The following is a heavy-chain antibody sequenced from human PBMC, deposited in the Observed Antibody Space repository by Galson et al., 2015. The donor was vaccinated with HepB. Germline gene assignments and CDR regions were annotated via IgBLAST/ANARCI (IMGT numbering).Heavy chain of an antibody. D-gene: IGHD5-12*01. CDR3: VKCQQGYSGYDYLDP. Sequence: SLRLSCAASGFTFSSYAMHWVRQAAGKGLDFVSAISSHGDSTYYADSVKGGFTISRDNSKNTLYLQMSSLRAEDTALYYCVKCQQGYSGYDYLDPWGQGTPVIVSS. V-gene: IGHV3-64D*06. CDR2: ISSHGDST. CDR1: GFTFSSYA. J-gene: IGHJ5*02.